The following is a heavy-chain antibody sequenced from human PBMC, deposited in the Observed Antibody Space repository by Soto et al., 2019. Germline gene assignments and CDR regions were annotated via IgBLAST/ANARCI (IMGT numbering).Heavy chain of an antibody. Sequence: ASVKVSCKASGYTFTSYDINWVRQATGQGLEWMGWMNPNSGNTGYAQKFQGRVTMTRNTSISTAYMELSSLRSEDTAVYYCARDPSRSMVRVVITPYSCIDPWGQAILLSLST. CDR1: GYTFTSYD. CDR2: MNPNSGNT. D-gene: IGHD3-10*01. J-gene: IGHJ5*02. CDR3: ARDPSRSMVRVVITPYSCIDP. V-gene: IGHV1-8*01.